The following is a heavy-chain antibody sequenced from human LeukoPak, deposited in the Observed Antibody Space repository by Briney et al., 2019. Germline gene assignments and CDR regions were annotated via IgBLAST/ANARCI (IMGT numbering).Heavy chain of an antibody. CDR2: INPNSGGT. CDR1: GYTFTGYY. J-gene: IGHJ4*02. CDR3: ARVPLGRFDY. Sequence: ASVKVSCKASGYTFTGYYMHWVRQAPGQGLEWMGWINPNSGGTNYAQKCQGTVTMTRDTSISTAYMELSRLRSDDTAVYYCARVPLGRFDYWGQGTLVTGSS. V-gene: IGHV1-2*02.